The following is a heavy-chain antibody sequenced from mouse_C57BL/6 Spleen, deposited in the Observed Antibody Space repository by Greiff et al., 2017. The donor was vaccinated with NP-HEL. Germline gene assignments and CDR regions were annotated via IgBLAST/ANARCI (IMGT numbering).Heavy chain of an antibody. Sequence: QVQLQQPGTELVKPGASGYTFTSYWMHWVKQRPGQGLEWIGNINPSNGGTNYNEKFKSKATLTVDKSSSTAYMQLSSLTSEDSAVYYCASEEDYWGQGTTLTVSS. CDR3: ASEEDY. CDR2: INPSNGGT. V-gene: IGHV1-53*01. J-gene: IGHJ2*01. CDR1: GYTFTSYW.